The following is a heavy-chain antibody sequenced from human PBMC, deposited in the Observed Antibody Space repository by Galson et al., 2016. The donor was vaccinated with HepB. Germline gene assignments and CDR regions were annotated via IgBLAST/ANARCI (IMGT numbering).Heavy chain of an antibody. CDR1: GFTFSIYA. V-gene: IGHV3-23*01. D-gene: IGHD3-3*02. CDR3: AAFIGVDCYSWFDP. CDR2: ITSSGGST. Sequence: SLRLSCAASGFTFSIYAMSWVRQAPGKGLEWVSDITSSGGSTYYADSVKGRFTISRDNDKNSLYLQMDSLRVEDTAVYSCAAFIGVDCYSWFDPWGQGTLVTVSS. J-gene: IGHJ5*02.